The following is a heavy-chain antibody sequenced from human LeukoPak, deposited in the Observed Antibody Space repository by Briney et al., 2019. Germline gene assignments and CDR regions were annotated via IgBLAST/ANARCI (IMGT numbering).Heavy chain of an antibody. J-gene: IGHJ5*02. D-gene: IGHD3-10*01. CDR2: IYYSGST. V-gene: IGHV4-59*01. Sequence: SETLSLTCTVSGGSISSYYWRWIRKPPGKGLEGIGYIYYSGSTNYNPSLKRRVTISVDTSKNQFSLKLSSVTAADTAVYYCARDLTRVFRGVLVHRFDPWGQGTLVTVSS. CDR3: ARDLTRVFRGVLVHRFDP. CDR1: GGSISSYY.